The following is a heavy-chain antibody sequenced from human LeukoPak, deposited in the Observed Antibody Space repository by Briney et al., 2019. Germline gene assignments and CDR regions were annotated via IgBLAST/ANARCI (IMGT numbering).Heavy chain of an antibody. CDR1: GFTFSSYS. CDR3: ARKPTYYYDSSGYSPYYYGMDV. V-gene: IGHV3-21*01. D-gene: IGHD3-22*01. CDR2: ISSSSSYI. Sequence: GGSLRLSCAASGFTFSSYSMNWVRQAPGKGLEWVSSISSSSSYIYYADSVKGRFTISRDNAKNSLYLRMNSLRAEDTAVYYCARKPTYYYDSSGYSPYYYGMDVWGQGTTVTVSS. J-gene: IGHJ6*02.